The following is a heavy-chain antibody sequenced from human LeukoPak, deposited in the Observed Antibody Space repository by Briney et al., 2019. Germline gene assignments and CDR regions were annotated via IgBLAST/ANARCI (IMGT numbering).Heavy chain of an antibody. CDR3: ARDSSGYYGAMDV. Sequence: LETLSLTCTVSGGSISSSTYYWGWIRQPPGKGLEWIGSIYYSGSTYYNPSLKSRVTISVDTSKNQFSLKLSSVTAADTAVYYCARDSSGYYGAMDVWGKGTTVTVSS. D-gene: IGHD3-22*01. CDR2: IYYSGST. CDR1: GGSISSSTYY. V-gene: IGHV4-39*07. J-gene: IGHJ6*03.